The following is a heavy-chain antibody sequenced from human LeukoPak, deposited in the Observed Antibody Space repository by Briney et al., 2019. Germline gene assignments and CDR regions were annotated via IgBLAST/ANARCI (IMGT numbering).Heavy chain of an antibody. CDR3: AVAVAGLQGAPYFDY. Sequence: AASVKVSFKVSGYTLTELSMHWVRQAPGKGREWMGGFDPEDGETIYAQKFQGRVTMTEDTSTDTAYMELSSLRSEDTAVYYCAVAVAGLQGAPYFDYWGQGTLVTVSS. J-gene: IGHJ4*02. CDR2: FDPEDGET. CDR1: GYTLTELS. V-gene: IGHV1-24*01. D-gene: IGHD6-19*01.